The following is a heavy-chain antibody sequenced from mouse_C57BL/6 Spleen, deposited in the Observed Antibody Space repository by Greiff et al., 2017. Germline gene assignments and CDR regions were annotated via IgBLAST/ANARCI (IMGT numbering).Heavy chain of an antibody. V-gene: IGHV1-59*01. J-gene: IGHJ2*01. CDR1: GYTFTSYW. CDR2: IDPSDSYT. D-gene: IGHD1-1*01. Sequence: QVQLQQPGAELVRPGTSVKLSCKASGYTFTSYWMHWVKQRPGQGLEWIGVIDPSDSYTNYNQKFKGKATLTVDTSSSTAYMQLSSLTSEDSAVYYCASGGSYYYGSSYRKYFDYWGQGTTLTVSS. CDR3: ASGGSYYYGSSYRKYFDY.